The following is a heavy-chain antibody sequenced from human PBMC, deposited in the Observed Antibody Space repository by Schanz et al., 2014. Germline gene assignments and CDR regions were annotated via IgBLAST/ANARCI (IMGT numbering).Heavy chain of an antibody. CDR3: ARYGFRKFGVVYGLAV. CDR1: GFTFSNYG. J-gene: IGHJ6*02. V-gene: IGHV3-48*04. Sequence: VQLVESGGGVVQPGGSLRLSCAASGFTFSNYGLHWVRQAPGKGLEWISYVSSYDTTVSYADSVKGRFTISRDNAKNSVYLQMNSLRVEDTAVYYCARYGFRKFGVVYGLAVWGQGTTVTVS. D-gene: IGHD3-3*01. CDR2: VSSYDTTV.